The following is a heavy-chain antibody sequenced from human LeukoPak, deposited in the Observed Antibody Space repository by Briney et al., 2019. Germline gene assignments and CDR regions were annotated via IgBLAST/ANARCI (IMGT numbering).Heavy chain of an antibody. V-gene: IGHV3-9*03. CDR3: AKGQSYSSSSWAFDY. CDR1: GFTFDDYA. Sequence: GGSLRLSCAASGFTFDDYAMHWVRQAPGKGLEWVSGISWNSGNIGYADSVKGRFTISRDNAKNSLYLQMNSLRPEDMALYYCAKGQSYSSSSWAFDYWGQGTLVTVSS. D-gene: IGHD6-6*01. J-gene: IGHJ4*02. CDR2: ISWNSGNI.